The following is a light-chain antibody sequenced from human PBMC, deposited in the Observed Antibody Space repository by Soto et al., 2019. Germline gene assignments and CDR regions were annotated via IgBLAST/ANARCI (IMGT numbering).Light chain of an antibody. CDR3: AAWDDTLSNYV. CDR2: SNT. Sequence: QAVLTQPPSASGTPGQGVTISCSGSNSNVGRNVVNWYQQFPGAVPKLLIYSNTQRPSGIPERFSASKSGTSASLAITGLQSEDGADYYCAAWDDTLSNYVFGTGTKV. V-gene: IGLV1-44*01. CDR1: NSNVGRNV. J-gene: IGLJ1*01.